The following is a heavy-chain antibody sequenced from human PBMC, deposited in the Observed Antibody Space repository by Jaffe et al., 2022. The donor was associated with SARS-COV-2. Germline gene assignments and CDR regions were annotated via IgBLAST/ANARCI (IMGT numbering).Heavy chain of an antibody. J-gene: IGHJ5*02. Sequence: QVQLQQWGAGLLKPSETLSLTCAVYGGSFSGYYWSWIRQPPGKGLEWIGEINHSGSTNYNPSLKSRVTISVDTSKNQFSLKLSSVTAADTAVYYCARSDFWSGYYLTYQNWFDPWGQGTLVTVSS. CDR2: INHSGST. D-gene: IGHD3-3*01. CDR1: GGSFSGYY. CDR3: ARSDFWSGYYLTYQNWFDP. V-gene: IGHV4-34*01.